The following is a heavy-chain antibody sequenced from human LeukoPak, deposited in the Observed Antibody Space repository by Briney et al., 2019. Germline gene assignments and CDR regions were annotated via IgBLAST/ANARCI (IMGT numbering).Heavy chain of an antibody. J-gene: IGHJ4*02. Sequence: SETLSLTCTVSGDSIITSSYYWGWIRKPPGKGLEWLGSIYYSGITHYNPSLKRRVTIYVDTSRNQFSLHLYSVTAADTAVFYCARSDYYDYRQIDIWGQGTLVTVSS. D-gene: IGHD3-22*01. CDR3: ARSDYYDYRQIDI. V-gene: IGHV4-39*01. CDR1: GDSIITSSYY. CDR2: IYYSGIT.